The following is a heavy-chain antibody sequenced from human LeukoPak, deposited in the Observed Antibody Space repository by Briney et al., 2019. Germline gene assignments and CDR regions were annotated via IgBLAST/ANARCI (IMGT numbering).Heavy chain of an antibody. CDR1: GFTFSSYS. J-gene: IGHJ4*02. Sequence: GGSLRLSCVASGFTFSSYSMNWVRQAPGKGLEWVSSISSSSSYIYYADSVKGQFTISRDNAKNSLYLQMNSLRAGDTAVYYCARGDRDLYCSSTSCYPVLGGQGTLVTVSS. V-gene: IGHV3-21*01. D-gene: IGHD2-2*01. CDR3: ARGDRDLYCSSTSCYPVL. CDR2: ISSSSSYI.